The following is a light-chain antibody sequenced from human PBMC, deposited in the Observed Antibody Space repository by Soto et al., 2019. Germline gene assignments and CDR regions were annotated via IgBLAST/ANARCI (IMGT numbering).Light chain of an antibody. Sequence: DIQMTQSPPSLSASVGDTVTITCRASQGINGYLAWYQQKPGKVPTLLIYHASTLKPGVPSRFSGGGSGADSTLTISSPQPEDLASYFCLNHTSALFAFGPGSKVNIK. J-gene: IGKJ3*01. CDR1: QGINGY. V-gene: IGKV1-27*01. CDR2: HAS. CDR3: LNHTSALFA.